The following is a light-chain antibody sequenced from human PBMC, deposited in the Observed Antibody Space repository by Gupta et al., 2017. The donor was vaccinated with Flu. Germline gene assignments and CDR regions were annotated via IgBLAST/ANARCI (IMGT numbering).Light chain of an antibody. CDR1: QTVSSST. J-gene: IGKJ4*01. CDR3: QQYSISSG. Sequence: EIVLPQSPGTLSLSTGERATLSCRASQTVSSSTLAWYQQRPGQAPRLLIYGTSTRATGIPDRFSGSGSGTDFTLTISRLEPEDVAVYYCQQYSISSGFGGGTQVEIK. CDR2: GTS. V-gene: IGKV3-20*01.